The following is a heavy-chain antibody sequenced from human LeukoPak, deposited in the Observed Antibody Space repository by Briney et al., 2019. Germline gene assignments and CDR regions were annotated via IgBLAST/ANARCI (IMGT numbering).Heavy chain of an antibody. CDR1: GFTFSSYV. CDR2: ISGSGGTT. CDR3: AKDSSTTVTTKGGPRRSFDY. Sequence: GGSLRLSCAASGFTFSSYVMSWVRQAPGKGLDWVSVISGSGGTTYYADSVKGRFTISRDNSKNTLYLQMKSLRAEHTAIYYCAKDSSTTVTTKGGPRRSFDYWGLGTLVTVSS. V-gene: IGHV3-23*01. J-gene: IGHJ4*02. D-gene: IGHD4-17*01.